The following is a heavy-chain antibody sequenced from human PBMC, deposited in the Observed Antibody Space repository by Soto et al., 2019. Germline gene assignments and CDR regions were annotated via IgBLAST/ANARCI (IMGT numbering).Heavy chain of an antibody. CDR3: EGESGENWSYEAY. V-gene: IGHV4-61*01. J-gene: IGHJ4*02. D-gene: IGHD1-7*01. Sequence: SETLSLTCTVSNGSVSSGTYSWSWVRQPPGKGLEWIGRISTTGNTHYNPSLESRVTMSLDTSKNQFSLKLTSVTAADTAVYYCEGESGENWSYEAYWGQGTLVTVSS. CDR1: NGSVSSGTYS. CDR2: ISTTGNT.